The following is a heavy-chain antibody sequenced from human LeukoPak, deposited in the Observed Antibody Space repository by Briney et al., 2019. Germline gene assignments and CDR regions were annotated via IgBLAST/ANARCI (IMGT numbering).Heavy chain of an antibody. V-gene: IGHV1-8*01. CDR2: MNPNSGNT. Sequence: ASVKVSCKASGYTFTSYDINWVRQATGQGLEWMGWMNPNSGNTGYAQKFQGRVTMTRDTSISTAYMELSSLRPEDTAVYYCAREVNYGSGSYYIDYYGMDVWGQGTTVTVSS. D-gene: IGHD3-10*01. CDR1: GYTFTSYD. CDR3: AREVNYGSGSYYIDYYGMDV. J-gene: IGHJ6*02.